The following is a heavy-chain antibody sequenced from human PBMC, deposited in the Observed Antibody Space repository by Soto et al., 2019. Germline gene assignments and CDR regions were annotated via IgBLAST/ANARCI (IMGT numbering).Heavy chain of an antibody. CDR1: GYSFSNYA. CDR3: ASPSYCSGSYY. CDR2: INADNGNT. J-gene: IGHJ4*02. Sequence: QVQLVQSGAEVKKPGASVKVSCKASGYSFSNYALHWVRQAPGQRLEWMGWINADNGNTKYSQKFQGRVTFTRDTSASTAYMELSSLKSEDTAVYYCASPSYCSGSYYWGQGTLVTVSS. V-gene: IGHV1-3*01. D-gene: IGHD3-10*01.